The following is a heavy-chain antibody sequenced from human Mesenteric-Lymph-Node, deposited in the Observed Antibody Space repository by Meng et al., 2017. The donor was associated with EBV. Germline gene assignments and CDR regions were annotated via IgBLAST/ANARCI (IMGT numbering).Heavy chain of an antibody. V-gene: IGHV6-1*01. CDR2: TYYRSKWYN. CDR1: GDSVSSSSAA. CDR3: ARGATSVFDL. Sequence: VQLQQSGPGLVKPSQTLSLTWLISGDSVSSSSAAWTWIRQSPSRGLEWLGRTYYRSKWYNDYAVFVKSRITINPDTSKNQFSLQLNSVTPEDTAVYYCARGATSVFDLWGRGTLVTVSS. J-gene: IGHJ2*01.